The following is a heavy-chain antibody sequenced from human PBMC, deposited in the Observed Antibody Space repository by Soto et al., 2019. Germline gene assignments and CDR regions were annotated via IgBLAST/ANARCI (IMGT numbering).Heavy chain of an antibody. D-gene: IGHD5-18*01. J-gene: IGHJ4*02. Sequence: SVKVSCKASGGTFSSYAISWVRQAPGQGLEWMGGIIPIFGTAHYAHKFQGRATITSDKFTGTAYMELSSLRAEGTGVYYCARDFYGRYTYGPGDYWGQGALVTVSP. V-gene: IGHV1-69*06. CDR2: IIPIFGTA. CDR3: ARDFYGRYTYGPGDY. CDR1: GGTFSSYA.